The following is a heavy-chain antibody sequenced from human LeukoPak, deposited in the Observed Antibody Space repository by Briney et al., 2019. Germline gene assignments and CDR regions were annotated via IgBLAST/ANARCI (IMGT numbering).Heavy chain of an antibody. Sequence: ASVKASCKASGHTLTSYYMHWVRQAPGQGLERMGIINPTVGDTIYAQKFQGRVTMTRDMSTSTVYMELSSLRSDDTAVYYCARYGFSSSWQGGWHAFDIWGQGTMVTVSS. D-gene: IGHD6-13*01. J-gene: IGHJ3*02. V-gene: IGHV1-46*01. CDR1: GHTLTSYY. CDR3: ARYGFSSSWQGGWHAFDI. CDR2: INPTVGDT.